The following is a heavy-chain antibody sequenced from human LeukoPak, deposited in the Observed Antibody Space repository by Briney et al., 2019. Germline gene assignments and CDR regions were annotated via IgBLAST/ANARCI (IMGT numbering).Heavy chain of an antibody. J-gene: IGHJ3*02. CDR1: GFTFSDYE. D-gene: IGHD4-17*01. CDR2: ISSSGTTM. Sequence: GGSLRLSCAASGFTFSDYEMNWVRQAPGKGLEWLSYISSSGTTMYYADSVRGRFTISRDNTKDSLYLQMNSLRAEDTAVYYCASPVTTVTTNSFGIWGQGTRVTVSS. V-gene: IGHV3-48*03. CDR3: ASPVTTVTTNSFGI.